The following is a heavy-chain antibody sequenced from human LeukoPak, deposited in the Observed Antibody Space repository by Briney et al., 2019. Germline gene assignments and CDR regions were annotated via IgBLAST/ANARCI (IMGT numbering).Heavy chain of an antibody. V-gene: IGHV3-49*03. Sequence: GGSLRLSCTASGFTFGDYLLSWFRQAPGKGLEWIGFISGGTTEYAASVKGRFTISRDDSTSIAYLQMNSLTTEDTAVYYCSRGSGWLSVYWGQGTLVTVSS. CDR3: SRGSGWLSVY. CDR2: ISGGTT. J-gene: IGHJ4*02. D-gene: IGHD6-19*01. CDR1: GFTFGDYL.